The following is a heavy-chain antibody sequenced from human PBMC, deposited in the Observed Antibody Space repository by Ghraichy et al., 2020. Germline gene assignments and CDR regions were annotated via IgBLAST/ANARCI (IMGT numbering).Heavy chain of an antibody. D-gene: IGHD1-26*01. Sequence: ASVMVSCKASGYTFNNYGMSWVRQAPGQGLEWMGWINSNNDNTNYAQNFQGRVTMTTDTFTRTAYMELRSLTSDDTAVYYCARVQVDRRPLAFNSYYYKMDVWGKGTTVTVSS. J-gene: IGHJ6*03. CDR2: INSNNDNT. CDR1: GYTFNNYG. CDR3: ARVQVDRRPLAFNSYYYKMDV. V-gene: IGHV1-18*01.